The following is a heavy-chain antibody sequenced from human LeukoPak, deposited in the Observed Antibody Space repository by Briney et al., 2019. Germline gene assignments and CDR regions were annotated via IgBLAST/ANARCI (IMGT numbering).Heavy chain of an antibody. CDR1: GGSISSYY. CDR2: IYTSGSA. CDR3: ARIAAITMVRGDAFDI. Sequence: SETLSLTCTVSGGSISSYYWSWLRQPAGKGLEWIGRIYTSGSANYNPSLKSRVTMSVDTSKNQFSLKLSSVTAADTAVYYCARIAAITMVRGDAFDIWGQGTMVTVSS. V-gene: IGHV4-4*07. D-gene: IGHD3-10*01. J-gene: IGHJ3*02.